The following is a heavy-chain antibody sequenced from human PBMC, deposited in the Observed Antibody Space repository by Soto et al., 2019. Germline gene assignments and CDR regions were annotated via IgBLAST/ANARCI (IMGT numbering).Heavy chain of an antibody. Sequence: PSETLSLTCTVSGGSISSSSYYWGWIRQPPGKGLEWIGSIYYSGSTYYNPSLKSRVTISVDTSKNQFSLKLSSVTAADTAVYYCARLPPPRGDWYWPVGDWFDPWGQGTLVTVS. CDR3: ARLPPPRGDWYWPVGDWFDP. CDR2: IYYSGST. J-gene: IGHJ5*02. V-gene: IGHV4-39*01. D-gene: IGHD2-21*02. CDR1: GGSISSSSYY.